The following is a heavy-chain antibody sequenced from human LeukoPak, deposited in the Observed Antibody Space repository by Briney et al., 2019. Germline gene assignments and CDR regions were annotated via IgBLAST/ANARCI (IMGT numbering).Heavy chain of an antibody. CDR3: ARAYGDPNYYYGMDV. J-gene: IGHJ6*02. CDR2: IYHSGST. V-gene: IGHV4-4*02. Sequence: SETLSLTCAVSGGSISSSNWWSWVRQPPGKGLEWIGEIYHSGSTNYNPSLKGRVTISVDKSKNQFSLKLSSVTAADTAVYYCARAYGDPNYYYGMDVWGQGTTVTVSS. CDR1: GGSISSSNW. D-gene: IGHD4-17*01.